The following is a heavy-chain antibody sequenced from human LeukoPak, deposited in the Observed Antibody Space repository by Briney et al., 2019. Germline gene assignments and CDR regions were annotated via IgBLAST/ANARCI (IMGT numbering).Heavy chain of an antibody. D-gene: IGHD3-10*01. Sequence: SETLSLTCNVSGGSISNMGYYWGWIRQPPGKGLEWIVNIYYSVSTYYNPSLKSRVTISVDTSKNQFSLRLSSVTAADTAVYYCARVVVRGIYAHSYYYMDVWGKGTTVSISS. J-gene: IGHJ6*03. CDR2: IYYSVST. CDR3: ARVVVRGIYAHSYYYMDV. CDR1: GGSISNMGYY. V-gene: IGHV4-39*07.